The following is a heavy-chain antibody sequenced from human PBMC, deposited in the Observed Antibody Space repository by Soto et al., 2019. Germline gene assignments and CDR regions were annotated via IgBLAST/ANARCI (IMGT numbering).Heavy chain of an antibody. CDR1: GGSLIIGPYS. Sequence: QLQLQESGSGLLRPSQTRSLTCSVSGGSLIIGPYSWSWIRQPPGKGLEWIGYIYQTGDTYYNPSLERRVTISVDRSKNQFSLKMNSVTAADTAVYYCARAGDYGGCAFDNWGQGTMVTVS. V-gene: IGHV4-30-2*01. D-gene: IGHD4-17*01. J-gene: IGHJ3*02. CDR2: IYQTGDT. CDR3: ARAGDYGGCAFDN.